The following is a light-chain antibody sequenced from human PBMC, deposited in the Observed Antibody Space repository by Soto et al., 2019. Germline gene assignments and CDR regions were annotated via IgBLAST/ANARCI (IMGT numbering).Light chain of an antibody. Sequence: EIVLTQSPATLSSFPGDRVTLSCRASQYINTRLAWYQHRPGQAPRLLIYQTSIRAAGIPARFSASGSGTDFTLTISDVQPEDFALYYCHQHQSWPRTFGQGTKVDSK. CDR3: HQHQSWPRT. V-gene: IGKV3-11*01. CDR2: QTS. J-gene: IGKJ1*01. CDR1: QYINTR.